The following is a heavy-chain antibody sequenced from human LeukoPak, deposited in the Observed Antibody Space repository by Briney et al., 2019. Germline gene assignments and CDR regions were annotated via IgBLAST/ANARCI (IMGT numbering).Heavy chain of an antibody. Sequence: ASVKVSCKASGYTFTSYDINWVRQATGQGLEWMGWMNPNSGNTGYAQKFQGRVTMTRNTSISTAYMELSSLRSEDAAVYYCARVGTIFGVAKGNDYWGQGTLVTVSS. CDR1: GYTFTSYD. D-gene: IGHD3-3*01. J-gene: IGHJ4*02. CDR2: MNPNSGNT. CDR3: ARVGTIFGVAKGNDY. V-gene: IGHV1-8*01.